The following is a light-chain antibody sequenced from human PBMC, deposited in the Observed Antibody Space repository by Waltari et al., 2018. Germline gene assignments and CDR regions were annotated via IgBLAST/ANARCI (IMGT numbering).Light chain of an antibody. CDR3: QERSNWPGGA. J-gene: IGKJ4*01. V-gene: IGKV3-11*01. Sequence: EIVLTQSPATLSLFPGERATLSCRASQSVRTYLAWYQHRPGQAPRLLIYDASNRATDIPARFSGSGSGTDFTLTISSLQPEDFAVYYCQERSNWPGGAFGGGTKVEIK. CDR1: QSVRTY. CDR2: DAS.